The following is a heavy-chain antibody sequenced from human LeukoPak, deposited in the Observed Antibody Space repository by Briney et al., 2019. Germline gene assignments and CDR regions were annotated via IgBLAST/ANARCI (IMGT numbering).Heavy chain of an antibody. J-gene: IGHJ4*02. D-gene: IGHD3-16*01. Sequence: ASVKVSCKTSGYTFTGYYLHWVRQAPGQGLDWMGWITPNSGRSNYAQTFQGRVTMTRDTSISTAYMELSRLRSDDTAVYYCARAYDYVLPHFDYWGQGTLVTDSS. CDR3: ARAYDYVLPHFDY. CDR1: GYTFTGYY. V-gene: IGHV1-2*02. CDR2: ITPNSGRS.